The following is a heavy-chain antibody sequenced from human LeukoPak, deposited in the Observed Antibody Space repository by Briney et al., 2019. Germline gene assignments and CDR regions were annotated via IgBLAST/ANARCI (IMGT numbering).Heavy chain of an antibody. CDR3: ARRIAARSDSYYYYYYMDV. Sequence: TSETLSLTCAVYGGSFSGYYWSWIRQPPGKGLEWIGEINHSGSTNYNPSLKSRVTISVDTSKNQFSLKLSSVTAADTAVYYCARRIAARSDSYYYYYYMDVWGKGTTVTVSS. J-gene: IGHJ6*03. V-gene: IGHV4-34*01. CDR2: INHSGST. D-gene: IGHD6-6*01. CDR1: GGSFSGYY.